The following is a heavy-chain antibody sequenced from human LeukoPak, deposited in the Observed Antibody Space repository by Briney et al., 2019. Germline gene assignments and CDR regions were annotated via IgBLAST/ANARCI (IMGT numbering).Heavy chain of an antibody. V-gene: IGHV4-59*10. CDR2: IYTSGST. D-gene: IGHD3-22*01. J-gene: IGHJ1*01. CDR3: ARLKYYYDSSGNRAEYFQH. Sequence: SETLSLTCAVYGGSFSGYYWSWIRQPAGKGLEWIGRIYTSGSTNYNPSLKSRVTMSVDTSKNQFSLKLSSVTAADTAVYYCARLKYYYDSSGNRAEYFQHWGQGTLVTVSS. CDR1: GGSFSGYY.